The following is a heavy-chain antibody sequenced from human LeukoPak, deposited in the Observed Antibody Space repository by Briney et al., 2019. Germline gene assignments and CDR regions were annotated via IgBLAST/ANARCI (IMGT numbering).Heavy chain of an antibody. J-gene: IGHJ4*02. D-gene: IGHD3-3*01. CDR3: ARDSTIQYYDFWSGYYYFDY. V-gene: IGHV1-46*01. CDR1: GYTFTSYY. Sequence: ASVKVSCKASGYTFTSYYIHWVRQAPGQGLEWMGIVNPNGGSTSYAQKFQGRVTMTRDTSTSTVYMELSSLRSEDTAVYYCARDSTIQYYDFWSGYYYFDYWGQGTLVTVSS. CDR2: VNPNGGST.